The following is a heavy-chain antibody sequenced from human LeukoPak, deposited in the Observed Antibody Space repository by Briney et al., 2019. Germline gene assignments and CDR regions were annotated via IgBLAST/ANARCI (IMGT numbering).Heavy chain of an antibody. Sequence: QPGGSLRLSCAASGFTFSSYAMSWVRQAPGKGLEWVAVISYDGSNKYYADSVKGRFTISRDNSKNTLYLQMNSLRAEDTAVYYCARDNYYGSGSYYKDWYNWFDPWGQGTLVTVSP. J-gene: IGHJ5*02. V-gene: IGHV3-30*04. CDR3: ARDNYYGSGSYYKDWYNWFDP. CDR2: ISYDGSNK. CDR1: GFTFSSYA. D-gene: IGHD3-10*01.